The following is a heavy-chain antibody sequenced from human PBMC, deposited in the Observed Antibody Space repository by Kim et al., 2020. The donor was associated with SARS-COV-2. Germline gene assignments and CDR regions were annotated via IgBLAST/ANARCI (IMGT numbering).Heavy chain of an antibody. V-gene: IGHV4-39*07. CDR2: IYYSGST. Sequence: SETLSLTCTVSGGSISSSSYYWGWIRQPPGKGLEWIGSIYYSGSTYYNPSLKSRVTISVDTSKNQFSLKLSSVTAADTAVYYCASAGGYDYRYWGQGTLVTVSS. CDR3: ASAGGYDYRY. CDR1: GGSISSSSYY. J-gene: IGHJ4*02. D-gene: IGHD5-12*01.